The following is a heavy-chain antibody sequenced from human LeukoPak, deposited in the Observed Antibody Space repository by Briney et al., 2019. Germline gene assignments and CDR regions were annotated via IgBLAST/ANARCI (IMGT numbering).Heavy chain of an antibody. D-gene: IGHD6-6*01. V-gene: IGHV1-18*01. J-gene: IGHJ4*02. CDR1: GYTFPDYG. Sequence: ASVSVSCKASGYTFPDYGISWVRQAPGQGLEWVGWISGYNGHTNYAQKFQGRVTMTTETSTSTVYMELRPLRSDDTAVYYCARDQNIAGRPDYWGQGTLVTVSS. CDR2: ISGYNGHT. CDR3: ARDQNIAGRPDY.